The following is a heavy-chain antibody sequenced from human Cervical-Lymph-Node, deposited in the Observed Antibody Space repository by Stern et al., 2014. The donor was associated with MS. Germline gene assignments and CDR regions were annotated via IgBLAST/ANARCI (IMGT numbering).Heavy chain of an antibody. V-gene: IGHV3-48*02. CDR2: IIRSSNTI. D-gene: IGHD6-13*01. J-gene: IGHJ3*02. Sequence: EVQLVESGGGLVQPGGSLRLSCAASGFTFSSHSMNWVRQAPGKGLEWISSIIRSSNTINYADSVKGRFTISTDKAKNSLYLQMNSLRDEDTAVYYCARGASSWYSDSFDIWGQGTMVTVSS. CDR1: GFTFSSHS. CDR3: ARGASSWYSDSFDI.